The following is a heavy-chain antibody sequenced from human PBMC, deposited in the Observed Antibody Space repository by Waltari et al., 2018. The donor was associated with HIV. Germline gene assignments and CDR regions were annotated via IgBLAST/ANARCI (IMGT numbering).Heavy chain of an antibody. Sequence: QVRLVQSGAEVRKPGASVKVSCKASGYTFTTYDMNWVRQASGQGLEWMGWMNPHTGNTAYAQKFQDRVLMTRDTSINTAYLQLDKFTSDDTAIYFCTRSPFPSDFWGQGTLVTVSS. CDR3: TRSPFPSDF. CDR1: GYTFTTYD. V-gene: IGHV1-8*02. J-gene: IGHJ4*02. CDR2: MNPHTGNT.